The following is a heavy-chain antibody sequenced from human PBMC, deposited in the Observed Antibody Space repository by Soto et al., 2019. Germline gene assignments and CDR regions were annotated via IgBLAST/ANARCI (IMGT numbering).Heavy chain of an antibody. V-gene: IGHV4-59*08. J-gene: IGHJ6*03. D-gene: IGHD3-3*01. CDR1: GGSISSYY. CDR2: IYYSGRT. Sequence: SETLSLTCTVSGGSISSYYWSWIRQPPGKGLEWIGHIYYSGRTNYNPSLKSRVTISVDTSKSPFSLKLSSVTAADTAVYYCARFAAYYDFWSGSYYYYMDVWGKGTTVSVSS. CDR3: ARFAAYYDFWSGSYYYYMDV.